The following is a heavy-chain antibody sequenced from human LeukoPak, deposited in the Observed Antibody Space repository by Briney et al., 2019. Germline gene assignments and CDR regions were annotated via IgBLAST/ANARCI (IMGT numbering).Heavy chain of an antibody. CDR1: GGSISSYY. Sequence: SETLSLTCTVSGGSISSYYWSWIRQPAGKGLEWIGHIYSTGITNYNPSLKSRVTMSVDTSKNQFSLKLSSVTAADTAVYYCARLRPGVSVFGVAPDYWGQGTLVTVSS. CDR3: ARLRPGVSVFGVAPDY. J-gene: IGHJ4*02. V-gene: IGHV4-4*07. CDR2: IYSTGIT. D-gene: IGHD3-3*01.